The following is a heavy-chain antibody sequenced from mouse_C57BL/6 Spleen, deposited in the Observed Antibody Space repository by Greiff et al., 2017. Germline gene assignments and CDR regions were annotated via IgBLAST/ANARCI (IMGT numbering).Heavy chain of an antibody. CDR2: ISSGSSTI. J-gene: IGHJ2*01. D-gene: IGHD1-1*01. CDR3: ARRGFITTGDYYFDY. V-gene: IGHV5-17*01. Sequence: EVQLVESGGGLVKPGGSLKLSCAASGFTFSDYGMHWVRQAPEKGLEWVAYISSGSSTIYYADTVKGRFTISRDTAKNTLFLQMTSLRSEDTAMYYCARRGFITTGDYYFDYWGQGTTLTVSS. CDR1: GFTFSDYG.